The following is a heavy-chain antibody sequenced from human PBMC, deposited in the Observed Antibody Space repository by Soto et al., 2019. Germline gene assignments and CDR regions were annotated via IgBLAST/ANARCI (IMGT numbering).Heavy chain of an antibody. V-gene: IGHV3-9*01. CDR1: GFTFDDYA. D-gene: IGHD2-21*02. CDR2: ISWNSGSI. Sequence: EVQLVESGGGLVQPGRSLRLSCAASGFTFDDYAMHWVRQAPGKGLEWVSGISWNSGSIGYADSVKGRFTISRDNAKNSLYLQMNSLSAEDTALYYCTKDKYGGNSCYFDYWGQGTLVTVSS. CDR3: TKDKYGGNSCYFDY. J-gene: IGHJ4*02.